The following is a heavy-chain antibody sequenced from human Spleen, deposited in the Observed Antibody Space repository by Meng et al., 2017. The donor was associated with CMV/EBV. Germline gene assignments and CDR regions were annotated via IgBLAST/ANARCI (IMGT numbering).Heavy chain of an antibody. CDR2: ISGSGGAT. J-gene: IGHJ4*02. D-gene: IGHD2-2*02. CDR1: GFTVSTNY. CDR3: AKVRGVVPTTVPPDWGNDY. Sequence: GESLKISCAASGFTVSTNYMSWVRQAPGKGLEWVSGISGSGGATYYADRVKGRFTISRDNSKNTLYLQMNSLRAEDTAVYYCAKVRGVVPTTVPPDWGNDYWGQGTLVTVSS. V-gene: IGHV3-23*01.